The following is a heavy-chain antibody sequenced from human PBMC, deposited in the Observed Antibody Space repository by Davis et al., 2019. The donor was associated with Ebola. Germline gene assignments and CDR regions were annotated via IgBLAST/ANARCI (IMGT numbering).Heavy chain of an antibody. CDR2: INGNGAST. CDR3: ARALPNKNYYDSSGSWYFDL. V-gene: IGHV3-23*01. D-gene: IGHD3-22*01. J-gene: IGHJ2*01. CDR1: GFTFSSYA. Sequence: PGGSLRLSCAASGFTFSSYAMSWVRQAPGKGLEWVSGINGNGASTFYPDSVKGRFTISRDNSKNTLYLQMNSLRAEDTAVYYCARALPNKNYYDSSGSWYFDLWGRGTLVTVSS.